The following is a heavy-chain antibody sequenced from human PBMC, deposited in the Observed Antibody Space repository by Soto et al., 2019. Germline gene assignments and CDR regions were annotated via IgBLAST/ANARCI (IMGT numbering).Heavy chain of an antibody. CDR2: IYYSGST. J-gene: IGHJ3*02. CDR1: GGSISSYY. V-gene: IGHV4-59*12. Sequence: PSETLSLTYTVSGGSISSYYWSWIRQPPGKGLEWIGYIYYSGSTNYNPSLKSRVTISVDTSKNQFSLKLSSVTAADTAVYYCARDGYSRYAFDIWGQGTMVTVSS. D-gene: IGHD4-4*01. CDR3: ARDGYSRYAFDI.